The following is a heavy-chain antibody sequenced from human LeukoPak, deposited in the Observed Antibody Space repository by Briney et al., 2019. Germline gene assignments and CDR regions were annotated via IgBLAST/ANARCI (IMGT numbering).Heavy chain of an antibody. J-gene: IGHJ5*02. CDR3: ARVGHPYSSGWTLGS. CDR1: GFTFTSYW. Sequence: GGSLILSCVASGFTFTSYWMSWVRQAPGKGLEWVANIRQGGSEISYVDSVKGRFTISRDNVKNSLYLQMNSLRAEDTAVYYCARVGHPYSSGWTLGSWGQGTLVTVSS. V-gene: IGHV3-7*01. D-gene: IGHD6-19*01. CDR2: IRQGGSEI.